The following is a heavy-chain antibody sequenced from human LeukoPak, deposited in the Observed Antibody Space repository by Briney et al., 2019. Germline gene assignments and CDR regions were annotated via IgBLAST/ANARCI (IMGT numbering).Heavy chain of an antibody. V-gene: IGHV4-39*07. CDR3: ASYGDYEEGSGVY. CDR1: GGSISSSSYY. Sequence: SETLSLTCTVSGGSISSSSYYWGWIRQPPGKGLEWIGSIYYSGSTYYNPSLKSRVTISVDTSKNQFSLKLSSVTAADTAVYYCASYGDYEEGSGVYWGQGTLVTVSS. J-gene: IGHJ4*02. CDR2: IYYSGST. D-gene: IGHD4-17*01.